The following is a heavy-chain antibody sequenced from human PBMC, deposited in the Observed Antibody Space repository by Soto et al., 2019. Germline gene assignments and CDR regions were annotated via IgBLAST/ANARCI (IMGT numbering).Heavy chain of an antibody. CDR3: AGTGYYYYYGMDV. Sequence: SETLSLTCAVYGGSFSGYYWSWIRQPPGKGLEWIGEINHSGSTNYNPSLKSRVTISVDTSKNQFSLKLSSVTAADTAVYYCAGTGYYYYYGMDVWGQGTTVTVSS. J-gene: IGHJ6*02. V-gene: IGHV4-34*01. CDR1: GGSFSGYY. CDR2: INHSGST.